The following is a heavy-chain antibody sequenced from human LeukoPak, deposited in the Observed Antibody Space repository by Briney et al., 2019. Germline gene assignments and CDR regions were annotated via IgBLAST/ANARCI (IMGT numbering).Heavy chain of an antibody. CDR3: AKEGRSTTPGY. V-gene: IGHV3-21*01. D-gene: IGHD6-13*01. CDR1: GFTFSSYG. CDR2: ISSSSSLI. Sequence: TGGSLRLSCAASGFTFSSYGIHWVRQAPGKGLEWVASISSSSSLIYYTDSVKGRFTISRDNAKNSLYLQMNSLRAEDTAVYFCAKEGRSTTPGYWGQGTLVTVSS. J-gene: IGHJ4*02.